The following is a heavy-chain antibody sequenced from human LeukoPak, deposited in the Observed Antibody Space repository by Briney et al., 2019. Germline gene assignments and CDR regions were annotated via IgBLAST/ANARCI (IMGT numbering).Heavy chain of an antibody. Sequence: GGSLRLSCAASGFTFSSYAMHWVRQAPGKGLEWVAVISYDGSNKYYADSVKGRFTISRDNSKNTLYLQMNSLRAEDTAVYYCARDRSSGWYWNLFLTAQSGYGMDVWGQGTTVTVSS. J-gene: IGHJ6*02. CDR3: ARDRSSGWYWNLFLTAQSGYGMDV. CDR1: GFTFSSYA. V-gene: IGHV3-30*04. D-gene: IGHD6-19*01. CDR2: ISYDGSNK.